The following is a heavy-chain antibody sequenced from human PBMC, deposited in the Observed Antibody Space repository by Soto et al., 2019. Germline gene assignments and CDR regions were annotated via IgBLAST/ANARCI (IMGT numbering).Heavy chain of an antibody. J-gene: IGHJ4*02. CDR1: GSTFTTYA. CDR2: INTVNGDT. D-gene: IGHD1-1*01. Sequence: QVQLVQSGAEVKKPGAPVKVSCKTSGSTFTTYAIHWVRQAPGQRLEWMGWINTVNGDTKYSQKFQGRITITRDTSAATVYMELSSLTSEDTAVYYCATWAQLGFDYWGQGTLVTVSS. V-gene: IGHV1-3*04. CDR3: ATWAQLGFDY.